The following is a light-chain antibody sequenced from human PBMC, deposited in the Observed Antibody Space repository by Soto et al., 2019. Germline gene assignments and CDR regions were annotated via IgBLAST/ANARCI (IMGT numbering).Light chain of an antibody. V-gene: IGKV3-15*01. Sequence: EIVMTQSPATLSVSPGESATLSCRASQSVSSKLAWYQQKPGQAPRLLIYAGSTRASGIPARFSGSGSGTEFTLTISSLQSEDFVGYYCQQRYNWPYTFGQGTQREIK. J-gene: IGKJ2*01. CDR3: QQRYNWPYT. CDR1: QSVSSK. CDR2: AGS.